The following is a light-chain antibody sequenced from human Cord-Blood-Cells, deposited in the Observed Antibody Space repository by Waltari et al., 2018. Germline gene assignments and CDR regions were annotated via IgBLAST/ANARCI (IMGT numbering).Light chain of an antibody. CDR1: QSISSY. Sequence: IQMTQSPSSLSASVGDRVTITCRASQSISSYLNWYQQKPGKAPKLLIYAASSLQSGVPSRFSGCGSGTDFTLTISSLQPEDFATYYCQQSYSTPFTFGPGTKVDIK. V-gene: IGKV1-39*01. J-gene: IGKJ3*01. CDR3: QQSYSTPFT. CDR2: AAS.